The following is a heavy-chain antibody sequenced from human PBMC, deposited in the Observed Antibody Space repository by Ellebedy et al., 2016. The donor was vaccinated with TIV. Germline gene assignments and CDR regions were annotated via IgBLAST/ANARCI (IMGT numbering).Heavy chain of an antibody. Sequence: LGGSLRLSCAASGFTFSRHWMHWVRQAPGKGLVWVSRINPDGSSTDYADSVKGRFTISRDNAKNTLYLQMNSLRAEDTAVYYCARILCAGDCSQFGFDYWGKGTLVPVSS. CDR3: ARILCAGDCSQFGFDY. D-gene: IGHD2-21*02. CDR1: GFTFSRHW. V-gene: IGHV3-74*01. J-gene: IGHJ4*02. CDR2: INPDGSST.